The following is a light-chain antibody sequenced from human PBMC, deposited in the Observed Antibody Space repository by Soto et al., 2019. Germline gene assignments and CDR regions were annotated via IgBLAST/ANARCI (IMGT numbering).Light chain of an antibody. CDR3: QTWGTGIQV. J-gene: IGLJ2*01. CDR1: SGHSSYA. Sequence: QLVLTQSPSASASLGASVKLTCTLSSGHSSYAIAWHQQQPEKGPRYLMKLNSDGSHSKGDGIPDRFSGSSSGAERYLTISSLQFDDEADYYCQTWGTGIQVFGGGTQLTVL. CDR2: LNSDGSH. V-gene: IGLV4-69*01.